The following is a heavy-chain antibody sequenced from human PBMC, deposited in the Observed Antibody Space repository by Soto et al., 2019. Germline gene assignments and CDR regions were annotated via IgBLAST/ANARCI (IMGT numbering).Heavy chain of an antibody. D-gene: IGHD3-10*01. J-gene: IGHJ4*02. CDR2: ISGSGGST. CDR1: GFTFSSYA. CDR3: ASTPLGGVVKYFDY. V-gene: IGHV3-23*01. Sequence: EVQLLESGGGLVQPGGSLRLSCAASGFTFSSYAMSWVRQAPGKGLEWVSAISGSGGSTYYADSVKGRFTISRDNSKNTLYLQMNSLRAADTAVYYCASTPLGGVVKYFDYWGQGTLVTVSS.